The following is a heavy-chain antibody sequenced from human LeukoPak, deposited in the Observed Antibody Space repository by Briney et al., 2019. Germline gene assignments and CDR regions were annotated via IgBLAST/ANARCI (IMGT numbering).Heavy chain of an antibody. CDR2: IYTSGST. CDR3: ARDIGFYYYYYMDV. CDR1: GGSISSGSYY. V-gene: IGHV4-61*02. D-gene: IGHD3-10*01. J-gene: IGHJ6*03. Sequence: SETLSLTCTVSGGSISSGSYYWSWIRQPAGKGLEWIGRIYTSGSTNYNPSLKSRVTISVDTSKNQFSLKLSSVTAADTAVYYCARDIGFYYYYYMDVWGKGTTVTIS.